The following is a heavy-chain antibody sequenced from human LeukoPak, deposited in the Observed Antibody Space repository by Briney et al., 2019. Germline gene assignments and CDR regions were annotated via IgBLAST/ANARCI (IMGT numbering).Heavy chain of an antibody. D-gene: IGHD6-13*01. CDR2: IIPIFGTA. CDR3: ARDREQLVYYYYGMDV. V-gene: IGHV1-69*01. Sequence: ASVKVSCKASGGTFSSYAISWVRQAPGQGLEWVGGIIPIFGTANYAQKFQGRVTITADESTSTAYMELSSLRSEDTAVYYCARDREQLVYYYYGMDVWGKGTTVTVSS. CDR1: GGTFSSYA. J-gene: IGHJ6*04.